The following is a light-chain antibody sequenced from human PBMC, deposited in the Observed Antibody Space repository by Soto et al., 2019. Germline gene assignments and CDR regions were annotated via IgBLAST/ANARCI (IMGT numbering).Light chain of an antibody. CDR1: SIDVGGYNF. Sequence: LTQPASVSGSPGQSITISCTGTSIDVGGYNFVSWFQQHPGKAPKLMIFEVTSRPSGVSNRFSGSKSGNTASLTISGLQPEDEADYYCSSYTTSSTLVFXTGTKVTVL. J-gene: IGLJ1*01. V-gene: IGLV2-14*03. CDR3: SSYTTSSTLV. CDR2: EVT.